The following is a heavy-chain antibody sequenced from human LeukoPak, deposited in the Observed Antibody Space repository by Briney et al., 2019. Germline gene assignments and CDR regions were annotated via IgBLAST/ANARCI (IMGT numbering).Heavy chain of an antibody. D-gene: IGHD3-10*01. CDR2: ISSSSSYI. V-gene: IGHV3-21*01. CDR3: ARVWFGESRFDY. Sequence: SGGSLRLSCAASGFTVSSNYMNWVRQAPGKGLEWVSSISSSSSYIYYADSVKGRFTISRDNAKNSLYLQMNSLRAEDTAVYYCARVWFGESRFDYWGQGTLVTVSS. J-gene: IGHJ4*02. CDR1: GFTVSSNY.